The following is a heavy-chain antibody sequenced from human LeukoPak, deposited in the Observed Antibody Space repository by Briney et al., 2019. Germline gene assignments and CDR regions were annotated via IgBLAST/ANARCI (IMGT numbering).Heavy chain of an antibody. J-gene: IGHJ4*02. CDR3: ARDLFPGYSIGYHYGY. CDR1: GFTFNNYA. CDR2: ISGSGGST. V-gene: IGHV3-23*01. D-gene: IGHD5-12*01. Sequence: GGSLRLSCAASGFTFNNYAMNWVRQAPGKGLEWVSAISGSGGSTHYADSVKGRFTISRDNSKNTVFLRMNSLRAEDTAVYYCARDLFPGYSIGYHYGYWGQGTRVTVSS.